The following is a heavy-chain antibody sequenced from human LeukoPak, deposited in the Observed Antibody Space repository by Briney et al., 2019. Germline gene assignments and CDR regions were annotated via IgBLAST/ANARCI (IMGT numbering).Heavy chain of an antibody. CDR1: DGSVSNYY. J-gene: IGHJ3*02. CDR2: IYSSGTT. CDR3: ARRPLRESRGNAFDI. D-gene: IGHD5-24*01. Sequence: SETLSLTCTVSDGSVSNYYWSWIRQPPGKGLEWIGYIYSSGTTNHNPSLKSRVAISVDTSKNQVSLKLRSVTAADTALYYCARRPLRESRGNAFDIWGQGTVVSVSS. V-gene: IGHV4-59*08.